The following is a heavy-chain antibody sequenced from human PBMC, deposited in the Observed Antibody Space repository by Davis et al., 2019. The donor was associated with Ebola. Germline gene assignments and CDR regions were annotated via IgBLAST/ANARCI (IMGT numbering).Heavy chain of an antibody. V-gene: IGHV3-48*02. CDR1: GLIFNNYW. CDR3: AREVGGYSSSFGPYGY. CDR2: IDSSTSTI. D-gene: IGHD6-6*01. J-gene: IGHJ4*02. Sequence: PGGSLRLSCAASGLIFNNYWMNWVRQAPGKGLEWVSYIDSSTSTIYYADSVKGRFTISRDNAKNSLYLQMNSLRDEDTAVYYCAREVGGYSSSFGPYGYWGQGTLVTVSS.